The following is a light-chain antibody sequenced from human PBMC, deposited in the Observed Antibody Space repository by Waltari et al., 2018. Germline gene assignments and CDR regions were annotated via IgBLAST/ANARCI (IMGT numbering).Light chain of an antibody. V-gene: IGKV1-39*01. CDR3: QQSYSTPYT. Sequence: DIQMTQSPSSLSASVGDRVTITCRASQSISSYLNWYQQIPGKAPKLLIYAASSLQSWVPSRFSGSGSGTDFTLTISSLEPEDFATYYCQQSYSTPYTFGQGTKLEIK. CDR2: AAS. J-gene: IGKJ2*01. CDR1: QSISSY.